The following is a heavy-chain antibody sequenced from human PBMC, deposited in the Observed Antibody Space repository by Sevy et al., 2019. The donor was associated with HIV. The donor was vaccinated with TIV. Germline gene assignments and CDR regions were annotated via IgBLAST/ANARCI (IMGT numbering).Heavy chain of an antibody. CDR2: ISYDGSNK. CDR1: GFTFSSYA. CDR3: ARERDSGFSDY. Sequence: WGSLRLSCAASGFTFSSYAMHWVRQAPGKGLEWVAVISYDGSNKYYADSVKGRFTISRDNSKNTLYLQMNSLRAEDTAVYYCARERDSGFSDYWGQGTLVTVSS. V-gene: IGHV3-30-3*01. D-gene: IGHD3-22*01. J-gene: IGHJ4*02.